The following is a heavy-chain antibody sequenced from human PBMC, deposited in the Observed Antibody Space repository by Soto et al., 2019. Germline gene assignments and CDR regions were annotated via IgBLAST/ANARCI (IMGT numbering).Heavy chain of an antibody. V-gene: IGHV3-23*01. CDR1: GFTFSNYG. CDR2: VTGAGGRI. D-gene: IGHD3-10*02. Sequence: EVQLLEPGGGLVQPGWSLRLSCVVSGFTFSNYGMNWVRQAPGKGLERVASVTGAGGRIYNEDSVKGRFTISRDNSKNSVYLQVNSLRADDTAVYYCAKGHPEEYVHYSYYGMAVWGEGTTVTVS. J-gene: IGHJ6*02. CDR3: AKGHPEEYVHYSYYGMAV.